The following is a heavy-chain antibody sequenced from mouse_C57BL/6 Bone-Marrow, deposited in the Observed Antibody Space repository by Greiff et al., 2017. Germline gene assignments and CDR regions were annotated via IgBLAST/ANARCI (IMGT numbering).Heavy chain of an antibody. CDR2: IDPSDSYT. V-gene: IGHV1-50*01. Sequence: QVQLQQPGAELVKPGASVKLSCKASGYTFTSYWMQWVKQRPGQGLEWLGEIDPSDSYTNYNQKFKGKATLTVDTSSSTAYMQLSSLTSEDSAVYYCASLYYGSSHWYFDVWGTGTTVTVSS. J-gene: IGHJ1*03. CDR3: ASLYYGSSHWYFDV. D-gene: IGHD1-1*01. CDR1: GYTFTSYW.